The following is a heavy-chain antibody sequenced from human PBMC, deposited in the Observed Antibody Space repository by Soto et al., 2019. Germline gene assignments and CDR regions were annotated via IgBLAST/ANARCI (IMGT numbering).Heavy chain of an antibody. CDR3: ARAPQLVAPAATGFDS. CDR1: GFPFSTYS. Sequence: PVGSLRLSCAASGFPFSTYSTSWVRQAPGKGLEWISYISASTLTIFYADSVKGRFTISRDTAQNSLYLQMNSLRDEDTAVYYCARAPQLVAPAATGFDSWGQGTLVTVSS. J-gene: IGHJ4*02. D-gene: IGHD2-2*01. CDR2: ISASTLTI. V-gene: IGHV3-48*02.